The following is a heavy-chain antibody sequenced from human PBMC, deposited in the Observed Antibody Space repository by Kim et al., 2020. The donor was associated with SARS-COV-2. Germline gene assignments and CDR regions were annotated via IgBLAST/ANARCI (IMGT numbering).Heavy chain of an antibody. D-gene: IGHD6-13*01. V-gene: IGHV3-33*08. CDR3: ARVIGSSSRYVLYYYYYGMDV. CDR2: IWYDGSNK. J-gene: IGHJ6*02. Sequence: GGSLRLSCAASGFTFSSYGMHWVRQAPGKGLEWVAVIWYDGSNKYYADSVKGRFTISRDNSKNTLYLQMNSLRAEDTAVYYCARVIGSSSRYVLYYYYYGMDVWGQETTGTVSS. CDR1: GFTFSSYG.